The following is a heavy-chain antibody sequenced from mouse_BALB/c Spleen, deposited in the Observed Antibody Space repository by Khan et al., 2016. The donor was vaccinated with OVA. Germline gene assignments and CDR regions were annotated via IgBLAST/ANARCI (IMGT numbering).Heavy chain of an antibody. CDR2: IRAGGST. CDR3: ARLEDI. Sequence: VQLQESGPGLVAPSQSLSITCTVSGFSLTSYGVHWVRQPPGKGLEWLGVIRAGGSTNYNSALMSRLSICKDNSKSQVFLTMDSLRTDDTAMYYCARLEDIWGQGTTLTVSA. J-gene: IGHJ2*01. CDR1: GFSLTSYG. D-gene: IGHD1-3*01. V-gene: IGHV2-9*02.